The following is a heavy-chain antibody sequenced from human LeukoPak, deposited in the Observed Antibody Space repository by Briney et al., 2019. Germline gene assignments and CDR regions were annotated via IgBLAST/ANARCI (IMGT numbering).Heavy chain of an antibody. D-gene: IGHD6-13*01. CDR1: VFTFTNHG. CDR2: IWYDSSKE. J-gene: IGHJ3*02. CDR3: ASGDSSWYCGSSVRQSIRCVENAFDI. Sequence: GGALRLSCAASVFTFTNHGFHSVRQAPGKGREGVAAIWYDSSKESYGEYVKGRFTISRDNSTNTVYLQMNSLRAEDTAVYYCASGDSSWYCGSSVRQSIRCVENAFDIWGQGTMVTVSS. V-gene: IGHV3-33*01.